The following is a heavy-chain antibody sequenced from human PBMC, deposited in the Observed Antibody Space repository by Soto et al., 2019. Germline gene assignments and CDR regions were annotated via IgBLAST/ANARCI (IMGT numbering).Heavy chain of an antibody. J-gene: IGHJ6*02. V-gene: IGHV4-59*01. CDR2: LSDSGST. Sequence: QVQLQESGPGLVKPSETLSLTCTVSGGSISGYFWSWIRQPPGKGLECIGYLSDSGSTDYTPSLNSRVTISVDTSKNQFSLQRSSVTAADTAVYYCARKEYGDGLDVWDQGTTVTVSS. CDR3: ARKEYGDGLDV. CDR1: GGSISGYF. D-gene: IGHD2-2*01.